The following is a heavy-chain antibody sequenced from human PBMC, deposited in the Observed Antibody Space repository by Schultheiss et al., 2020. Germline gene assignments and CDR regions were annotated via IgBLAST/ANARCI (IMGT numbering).Heavy chain of an antibody. Sequence: GGSLRLSCAASGFTFSSYGMHWVRQAPGKGLEWVAVISYDGSNKYYADSVKGRFTISRDNSKNTLYLQMNSLRAEDTAVYYCAKGIIGNFDYWGQGTLVTVSS. CDR2: ISYDGSNK. CDR3: AKGIIGNFDY. V-gene: IGHV3-30*18. J-gene: IGHJ4*02. D-gene: IGHD3-10*01. CDR1: GFTFSSYG.